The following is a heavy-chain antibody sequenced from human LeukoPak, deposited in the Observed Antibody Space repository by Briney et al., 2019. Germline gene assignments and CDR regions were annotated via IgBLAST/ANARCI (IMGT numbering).Heavy chain of an antibody. CDR1: GGSFSGYY. J-gene: IGHJ5*02. Sequence: SETLSLTCAVYGGSFSGYYWSWIRQPPGKGLEWIGEINHSGSTNYNPSLKSRVTISVDTSKNQFSLKLSSVTAADTAVYYCARRYCSSTSCQFDPWGQGTLVTVSS. V-gene: IGHV4-34*01. D-gene: IGHD2-2*01. CDR3: ARRYCSSTSCQFDP. CDR2: INHSGST.